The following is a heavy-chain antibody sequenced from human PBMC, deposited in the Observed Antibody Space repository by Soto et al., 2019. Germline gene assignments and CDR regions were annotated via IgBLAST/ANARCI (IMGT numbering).Heavy chain of an antibody. CDR3: ARDSLYGYYYGMDV. V-gene: IGHV3-11*01. D-gene: IGHD2-2*02. CDR2: ISSSGSTI. J-gene: IGHJ6*02. Sequence: PGGSLRLSCAASGFTFSDYYMSWIRQAPGKGLEWVSYISSSGSTIYYADSVKGRFTISRDNAKNSLYLQMNSLRAEDTAVYYCARDSLYGYYYGMDVWGQGTTVTVSS. CDR1: GFTFSDYY.